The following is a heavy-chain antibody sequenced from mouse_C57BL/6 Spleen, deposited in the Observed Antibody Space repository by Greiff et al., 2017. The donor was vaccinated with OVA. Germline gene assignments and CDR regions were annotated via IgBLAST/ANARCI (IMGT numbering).Heavy chain of an antibody. V-gene: IGHV1-85*01. CDR1: GYTFTSYD. Sequence: QVQLKESGPELVKPGASVKLSCKASGYTFTSYDINWVKQRPGQGLEWIGWIYPRDGSTKYNEKFKGKATLTVDTSSSTAYMELHSLTSEDSAVYFCARGGNYLYYYGTDWGQGTSVTVSS. J-gene: IGHJ4*01. D-gene: IGHD1-1*01. CDR3: ARGGNYLYYYGTD. CDR2: IYPRDGST.